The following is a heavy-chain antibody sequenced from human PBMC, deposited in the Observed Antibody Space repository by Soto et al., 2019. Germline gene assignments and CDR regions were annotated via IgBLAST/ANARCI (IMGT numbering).Heavy chain of an antibody. D-gene: IGHD6-6*01. CDR2: ISGSDDST. Sequence: EVQLLESGGGLVQPGESLRLSCAASGFTFSSYAMSWVRQAPGRGLVWVSVISGSDDSTYYADSVKGRFTISRDTSKNTLYLPMNSLTAEDTAVYYCAKRSSPSTFAYWGPGTLVTVSS. CDR1: GFTFSSYA. J-gene: IGHJ4*02. V-gene: IGHV3-23*01. CDR3: AKRSSPSTFAY.